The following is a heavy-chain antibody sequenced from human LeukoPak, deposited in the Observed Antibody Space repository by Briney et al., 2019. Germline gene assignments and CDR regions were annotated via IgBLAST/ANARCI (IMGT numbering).Heavy chain of an antibody. CDR2: IYYTGST. CDR3: ARDQRSGDYWFDP. V-gene: IGHV4-59*01. CDR1: GVSISSYY. J-gene: IGHJ5*02. D-gene: IGHD4-17*01. Sequence: PSETLSLTCTVSGVSISSYYWSWIQQPPGKGLEWIGYIYYTGSTNYNPSLKSRVTISVDTSKNQFSLKLSSVTAADTAVYYCARDQRSGDYWFDPWGQGTLVTVSS.